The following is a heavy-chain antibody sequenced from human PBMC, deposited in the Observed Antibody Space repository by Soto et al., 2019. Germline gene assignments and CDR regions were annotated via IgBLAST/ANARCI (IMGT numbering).Heavy chain of an antibody. V-gene: IGHV3-74*03. CDR2: IDSDGRST. CDR3: VRDYDSSGFYSGH. J-gene: IGHJ4*02. Sequence: GGSLRLSCAASGFTFSSYWLHCVRQAPGKGLVWFSQIDSDGRSTTYADTVKGRFTVSRDNAKNKLFLQMNSLRAEDTAVYYCVRDYDSSGFYSGHWGQGTLVTVSS. CDR1: GFTFSSYW. D-gene: IGHD3-22*01.